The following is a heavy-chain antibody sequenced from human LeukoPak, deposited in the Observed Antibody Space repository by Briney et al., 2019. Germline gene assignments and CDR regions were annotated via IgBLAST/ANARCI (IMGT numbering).Heavy chain of an antibody. CDR1: GFTLSSYE. J-gene: IGHJ4*02. V-gene: IGHV3-48*03. Sequence: GGSLRLSCAASGFTLSSYEMNWVRQAPGKGLEWVSYISSSTIYYADSVKGRFTISRDNAKNSLYLQMNSLRAEDTAVYYCARGQACSSTSCYGFDYWGQGTLVTVSS. CDR2: ISSSTI. CDR3: ARGQACSSTSCYGFDY. D-gene: IGHD2-2*01.